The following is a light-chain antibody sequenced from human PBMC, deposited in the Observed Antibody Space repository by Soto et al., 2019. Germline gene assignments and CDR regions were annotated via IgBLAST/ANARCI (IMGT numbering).Light chain of an antibody. Sequence: EIVVTQSPGTLSLSTGERATLSCRAIQSVSSSYLAWYQQKPGQAPRLLIYGASSRATGIPDRFSGSGSGTDFTLTISRLEPEDFAVYYCQQYGSSPLTFGGGTKVEIK. CDR1: QSVSSSY. J-gene: IGKJ4*01. CDR2: GAS. CDR3: QQYGSSPLT. V-gene: IGKV3-20*01.